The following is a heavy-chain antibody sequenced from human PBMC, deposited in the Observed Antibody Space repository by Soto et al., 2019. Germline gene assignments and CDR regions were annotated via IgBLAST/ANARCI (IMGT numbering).Heavy chain of an antibody. CDR2: ISWNSGSI. D-gene: IGHD5-18*01. CDR3: AKGRGYSHPGYFDY. Sequence: GGSLRLSCAASGFTFDDYAMHWVRQAPGKGLEWVSGISWNSGSIGYADSVKGRFTISRDNAKNSLYLQMNSLRAEDTALYYCAKGRGYSHPGYFDYWGQGTLVTVSS. CDR1: GFTFDDYA. V-gene: IGHV3-9*01. J-gene: IGHJ4*02.